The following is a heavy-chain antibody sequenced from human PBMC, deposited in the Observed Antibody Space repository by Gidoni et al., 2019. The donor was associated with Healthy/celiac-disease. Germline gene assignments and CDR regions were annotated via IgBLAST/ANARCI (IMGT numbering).Heavy chain of an antibody. CDR1: GGSISSRRYY. CDR3: ARQTTVTSPTGWFDP. J-gene: IGHJ5*02. V-gene: IGHV4-39*01. CDR2: IYYSGST. D-gene: IGHD4-17*01. Sequence: HLQLQESGPGLVKPSETLSLPCTVSGGSISSRRYYWGWIRQPPGKGLEWIGSIYYSGSTYYNPSLKSRVTISVDTSKNQFSLKLSSVTAADTAVYYCARQTTVTSPTGWFDPWGQGTLVTVSS.